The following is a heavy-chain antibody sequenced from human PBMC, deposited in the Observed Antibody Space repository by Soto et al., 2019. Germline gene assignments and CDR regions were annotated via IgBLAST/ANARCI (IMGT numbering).Heavy chain of an antibody. Sequence: PSETLSLTCTVSGDSISSYYWSWIRQPAGKGLEWIGRIYNSGSTNYNPSLQSRVTMSVETSKNQFSLKLSSVTAADTAVYYCARDEGYCTNGVCYYYGMDVWGQGTTVTVS. V-gene: IGHV4-4*07. CDR3: ARDEGYCTNGVCYYYGMDV. J-gene: IGHJ6*02. CDR2: IYNSGST. D-gene: IGHD2-8*01. CDR1: GDSISSYY.